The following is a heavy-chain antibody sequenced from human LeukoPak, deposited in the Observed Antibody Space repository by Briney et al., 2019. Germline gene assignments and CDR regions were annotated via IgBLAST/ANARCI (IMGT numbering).Heavy chain of an antibody. CDR1: GGSFSGYY. Sequence: SETLSLTCAVYGGSFSGYYWSWTRQPPGKGLEWIGEINHSGSTNYNPSLKSRVTISVDTSKNQFSLKLSSVTAADTAVYYCARRRQWLVQHFDYWGQGTLVTVSS. J-gene: IGHJ4*02. D-gene: IGHD6-19*01. CDR3: ARRRQWLVQHFDY. V-gene: IGHV4-34*01. CDR2: INHSGST.